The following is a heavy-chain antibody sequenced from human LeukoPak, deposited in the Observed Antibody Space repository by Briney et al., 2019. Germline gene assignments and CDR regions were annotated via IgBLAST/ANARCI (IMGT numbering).Heavy chain of an antibody. V-gene: IGHV3-7*01. J-gene: IGHJ6*02. CDR2: IKQDGSAK. CDR1: GFTFSSYW. CDR3: ARDYRATGYGMDV. D-gene: IGHD5-12*01. Sequence: GGSLRLSCAASGFTFSSYWMSWVRQAPGKGLEWVANIKQDGSAKYYVDSVKGRFTISRDNAKNSLYLQMGSLRAEDTAVYYCARDYRATGYGMDVWGQGTTVTVSS.